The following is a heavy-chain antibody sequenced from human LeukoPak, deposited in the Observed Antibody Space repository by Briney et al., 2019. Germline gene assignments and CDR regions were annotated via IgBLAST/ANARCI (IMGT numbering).Heavy chain of an antibody. D-gene: IGHD6-13*01. CDR1: GFTFSTYA. CDR2: ISGTGGST. J-gene: IGHJ5*02. V-gene: IGHV3-23*01. CDR3: AKAGIAAAGSWFDP. Sequence: PGGSLRLSCAASGFTFSTYAMTWVRQAPGKGLEWVSLISGTGGSTYYADSVKGRFTISRDNSKNTLYLQMNSLRAEDTAVYYCAKAGIAAAGSWFDPWGQGTLVTVSS.